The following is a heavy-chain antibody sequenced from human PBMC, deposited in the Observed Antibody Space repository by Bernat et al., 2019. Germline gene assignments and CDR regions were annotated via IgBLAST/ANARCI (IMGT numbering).Heavy chain of an antibody. CDR1: GFTFSSYS. V-gene: IGHV3-48*02. Sequence: EVQLVESGGGLVQPGGSLRLSCAASGFTFSSYSMNWVRQAPGRVLEWVSYISSSSSTISDADSVKGRFTIARDNAKNSLYLRLNSLRDEDTAVYYCARDPSYYYYYMDVWGKGTTVTVSS. CDR2: ISSSSSTI. CDR3: ARDPSYYYYYMDV. J-gene: IGHJ6*03.